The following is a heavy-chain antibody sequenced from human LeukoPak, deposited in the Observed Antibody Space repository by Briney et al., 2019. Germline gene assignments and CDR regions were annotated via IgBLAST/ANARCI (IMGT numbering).Heavy chain of an antibody. J-gene: IGHJ4*02. Sequence: SEPLSLTCTVSGGSINTYYWSWIRQPPGKELEYIGYIYYSGSTNYNPSLKSRVTISVDTSKNQLSLKLSSVTAADTAIYYCARPTVGATRGLDYWGQGILVTVSS. D-gene: IGHD1-26*01. CDR3: ARPTVGATRGLDY. CDR1: GGSINTYY. V-gene: IGHV4-59*08. CDR2: IYYSGST.